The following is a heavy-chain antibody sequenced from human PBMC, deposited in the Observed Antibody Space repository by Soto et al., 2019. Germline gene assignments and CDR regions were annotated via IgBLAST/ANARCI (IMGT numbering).Heavy chain of an antibody. J-gene: IGHJ3*02. D-gene: IGHD5-18*01. CDR2: ISSSSSYI. Sequence: EVQLVESGGGLVKPGGSLRLSCAASGFTFSSYSMNWVRQAPGKGLEWVSSISSSSSYIYYADSVKGRFTISRDNAKNSRYLQMTSLRAEDTAVYYCARASYGFDAFDIWGQGTMVTVSS. CDR3: ARASYGFDAFDI. CDR1: GFTFSSYS. V-gene: IGHV3-21*01.